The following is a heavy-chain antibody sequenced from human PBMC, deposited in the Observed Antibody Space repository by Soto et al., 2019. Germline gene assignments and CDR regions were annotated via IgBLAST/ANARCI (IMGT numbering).Heavy chain of an antibody. CDR3: AKSRNPYYYYYGMDV. CDR1: GFTFSSYA. J-gene: IGHJ6*02. Sequence: VGSLRLSCAASGFTFSSYAMSWVRQAPGKGLEWVSAISGSGGSTYYADSVKGRFTISRDNSKNTLYLQMNSLRAEDTAVYYCAKSRNPYYYYYGMDVWGQGTTVTVSS. V-gene: IGHV3-23*01. CDR2: ISGSGGST.